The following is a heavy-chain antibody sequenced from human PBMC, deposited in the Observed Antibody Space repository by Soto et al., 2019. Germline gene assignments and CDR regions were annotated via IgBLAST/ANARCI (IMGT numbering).Heavy chain of an antibody. J-gene: IGHJ5*01. V-gene: IGHV6-1*01. D-gene: IGHD3-10*01. Sequence: PSQTLSLTCGISGDSVSNNIVAWNWIRQSPSRGLEWLGRTYYRSNWNNDYAGSVKSRLTINPDTSKNQVSLHLNSVTPEDTAVYYCARVRHLGRGLDSWG. CDR1: GDSVSNNIVA. CDR2: TYYRSNWNN. CDR3: ARVRHLGRGLDS.